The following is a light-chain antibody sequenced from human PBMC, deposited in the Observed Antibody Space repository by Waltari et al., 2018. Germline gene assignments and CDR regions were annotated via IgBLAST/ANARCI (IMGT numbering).Light chain of an antibody. V-gene: IGKV1-39*01. Sequence: DIQMTQSPSSLSASVGDRVTITCRASQKIYTYLNWYQQKAGKAPNLLISSVSTLQSGVPSRFSGSGSGTEFTLTISSLQAEDFATYFCQASYTTPYSFGQGTKVEIK. CDR3: QASYTTPYS. CDR1: QKIYTY. J-gene: IGKJ2*03. CDR2: SVS.